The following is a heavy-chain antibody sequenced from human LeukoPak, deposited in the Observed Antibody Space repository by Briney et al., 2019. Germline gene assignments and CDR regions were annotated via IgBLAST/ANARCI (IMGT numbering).Heavy chain of an antibody. J-gene: IGHJ5*02. V-gene: IGHV4-59*08. D-gene: IGHD4-17*01. CDR2: IYYSGNI. CDR1: GGSISSYY. Sequence: PSETLSLTCSVSGGSISSYYWSWIRQPPGKGLDWIGYIYYSGNINYKSPLKSRVTISGDTSKNQFSLKLSSVTAADTAVYYCARHLRSTVTEDWFDPWGQGTLVTVSS. CDR3: ARHLRSTVTEDWFDP.